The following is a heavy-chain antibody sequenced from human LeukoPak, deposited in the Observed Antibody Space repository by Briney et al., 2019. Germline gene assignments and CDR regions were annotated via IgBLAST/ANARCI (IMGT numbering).Heavy chain of an antibody. V-gene: IGHV1-46*01. CDR1: GYTFTSYY. J-gene: IGHJ4*02. CDR2: INPSGGST. CDR3: ARVDYAFDY. Sequence: GASVKVSCKASGYTFTSYYMHWVRQAPGQGLEWMGIINPSGGSTSYTQKFQGRVTMTRDMSTSTVYMELSNLRSEDTAVYYCARVDYAFDYWGQGTLVTVSS. D-gene: IGHD4-17*01.